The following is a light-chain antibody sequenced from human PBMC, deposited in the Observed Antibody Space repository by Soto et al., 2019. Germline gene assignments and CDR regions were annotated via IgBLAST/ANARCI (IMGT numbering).Light chain of an antibody. CDR3: QQYHTLPFT. V-gene: IGKV1-5*01. Sequence: DIQMTQSPSVLSASVRDRVTITCRASASISGWLAWYQQKPGKAPNLLIFDASSLETGVPSRFSGSGSGTEFTLTISSLHPDDFAIYYRQQYHTLPFTFGQGTKVDIK. J-gene: IGKJ1*01. CDR1: ASISGW. CDR2: DAS.